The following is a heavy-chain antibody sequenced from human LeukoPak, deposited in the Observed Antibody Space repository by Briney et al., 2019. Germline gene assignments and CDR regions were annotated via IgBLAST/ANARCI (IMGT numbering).Heavy chain of an antibody. D-gene: IGHD3-22*01. CDR1: GFTFSDYS. Sequence: RGSLRLSCAASGFTFSDYSMHWVRQTPGKGLEWVALIAYDGDNKYYADSVKGRFTISRDNSKNTLFLQMNSLRAEDTAVYYCARGGQYDTSGYYPIDYWGQGTLVTVSS. J-gene: IGHJ4*02. CDR2: IAYDGDNK. CDR3: ARGGQYDTSGYYPIDY. V-gene: IGHV3-30*04.